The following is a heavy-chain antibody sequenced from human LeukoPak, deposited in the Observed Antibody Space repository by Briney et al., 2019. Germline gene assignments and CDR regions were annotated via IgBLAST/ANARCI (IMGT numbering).Heavy chain of an antibody. J-gene: IGHJ4*02. CDR1: GDSISSYY. CDR3: ARESSYYDSSAYYLGYGTQSYFDY. V-gene: IGHV4-59*08. CDR2: FYYSGST. Sequence: SETLSLTCTVSGDSISSYYWSWIRQPPGKGLEWIGYFYYSGSTYYNPSLKSRVTISVDTSKNQFFLKLSSVTAADTAVYYCARESSYYDSSAYYLGYGTQSYFDYWGQGALVTVSS. D-gene: IGHD3-22*01.